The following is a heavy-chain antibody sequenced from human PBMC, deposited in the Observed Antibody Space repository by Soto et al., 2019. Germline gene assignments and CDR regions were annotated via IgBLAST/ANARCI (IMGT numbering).Heavy chain of an antibody. CDR1: GYTFTDYP. CDR3: AREPLCGGRCYDNYFDP. CDR2: INIGNGNT. D-gene: IGHD2-15*01. J-gene: IGHJ5*02. V-gene: IGHV1-3*04. Sequence: ASVKVSCKASGYTFTDYPIPWVRQAPGQRLGWMGWINIGNGNTASSQKFQDRVTITRETSASTAYMELTSLRSEDTAVYYCAREPLCGGRCYDNYFDPWGQGTLVTVSS.